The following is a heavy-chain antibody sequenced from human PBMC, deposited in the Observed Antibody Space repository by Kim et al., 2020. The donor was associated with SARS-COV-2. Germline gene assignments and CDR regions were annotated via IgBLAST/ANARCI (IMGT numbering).Heavy chain of an antibody. V-gene: IGHV1-2*02. CDR1: GFTFTDFY. CDR3: ARGGPAHEFDP. J-gene: IGHJ5*02. Sequence: ASVKVSCKASGFTFTDFYIHCVRQAPGQGLEWMGRVDTKNGDTRYVRKYQGRVSMTRDTSTTTAYMELNSLTSDDTAVYYCARGGPAHEFDPWGQGTLVT. CDR2: VDTKNGDT.